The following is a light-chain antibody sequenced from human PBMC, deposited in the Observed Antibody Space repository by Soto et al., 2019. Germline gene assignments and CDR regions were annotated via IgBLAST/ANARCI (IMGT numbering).Light chain of an antibody. CDR1: SSDVGGYNY. V-gene: IGLV2-14*03. CDR2: DVS. J-gene: IGLJ2*01. CDR3: SSYTVTSPLVV. Sequence: QSALTQPASVSGSPGQSITISCTGTSSDVGGYNYVSWYQHHPGKAPKLMIYDVSNRPSEVSNRFSGSKSGNTASLTISGLQAEDEADYYCSSYTVTSPLVVFGGGTKVTVL.